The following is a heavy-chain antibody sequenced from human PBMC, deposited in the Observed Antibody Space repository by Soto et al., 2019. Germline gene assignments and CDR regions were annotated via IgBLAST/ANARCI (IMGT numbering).Heavy chain of an antibody. D-gene: IGHD5-12*01. CDR2: VYHTGST. V-gene: IGHV4-59*01. CDR1: GASISSSY. Sequence: SETLSLTCTVSGASISSSYWSWIRQSPGKGLEWIGYVYHTGSTNYNPSLKSRVTISLDTSKSQFSLNLTSLTTADTAAYFCARGGNRYSNVASGVGGFVDWGQGSLVTVSS. J-gene: IGHJ4*02. CDR3: ARGGNRYSNVASGVGGFVD.